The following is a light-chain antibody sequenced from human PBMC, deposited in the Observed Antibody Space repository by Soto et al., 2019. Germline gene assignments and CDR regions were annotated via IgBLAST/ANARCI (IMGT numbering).Light chain of an antibody. V-gene: IGLV2-23*01. J-gene: IGLJ2*01. CDR3: SSYAGAVV. CDR1: SSGVENYNL. Sequence: QSVLTQPASVSGSPGQSITLSCTRTSSGVENYNLVSWYQHRPGKAPKLIIYEGSQRPSGVSDRFSGSKSGNTASLTISGLRAEDEADYYCSSYAGAVVVGGGTKLTVL. CDR2: EGS.